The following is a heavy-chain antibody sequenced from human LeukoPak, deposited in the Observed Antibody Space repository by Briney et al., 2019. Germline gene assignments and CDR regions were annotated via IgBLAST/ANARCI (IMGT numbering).Heavy chain of an antibody. V-gene: IGHV4-30-2*01. J-gene: IGHJ4*02. CDR3: ARLRGYSYGSVDH. CDR1: GVSISSGGYS. CDR2: IYHSGST. D-gene: IGHD5-18*01. Sequence: PSETLSLTCAVSGVSISSGGYSWSWIRQPPGKGLEWIGYIYHSGSTYYNPSLKSRGTISVDTSKNQFSLKLSSVTAADTAVYYCARLRGYSYGSVDHWGQGTLVTVSS.